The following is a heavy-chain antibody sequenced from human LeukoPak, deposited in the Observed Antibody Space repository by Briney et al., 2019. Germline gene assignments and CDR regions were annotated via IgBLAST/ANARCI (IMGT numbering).Heavy chain of an antibody. CDR3: AKDGPDIVVVVAANPYNWFDP. J-gene: IGHJ5*02. V-gene: IGHV3-23*01. CDR2: ISSSDDNT. Sequence: GGSLRLSCAASGFTFSNYAMSWVRQAPGKGLEWVSSISSSDDNTYYADSVKGRFTISRDNSKNTLYLQMNSLRAEDTAVYYCAKDGPDIVVVVAANPYNWFDPWGQGTLVTVSS. D-gene: IGHD2-15*01. CDR1: GFTFSNYA.